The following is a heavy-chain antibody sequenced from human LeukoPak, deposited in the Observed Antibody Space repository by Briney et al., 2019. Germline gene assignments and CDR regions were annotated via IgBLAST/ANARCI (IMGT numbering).Heavy chain of an antibody. D-gene: IGHD7-27*01. J-gene: IGHJ4*02. V-gene: IGHV1-8*01. Sequence: ASVKVSCKASGYTFTSYDINWVRRATGQGLEWMGWMNPNSGNTGYAQKFQGRVTMTRNTSISTAYMELIRLISDDTAVYYCARDLSSTPNWEFDYWGQGTLVTVSS. CDR2: MNPNSGNT. CDR1: GYTFTSYD. CDR3: ARDLSSTPNWEFDY.